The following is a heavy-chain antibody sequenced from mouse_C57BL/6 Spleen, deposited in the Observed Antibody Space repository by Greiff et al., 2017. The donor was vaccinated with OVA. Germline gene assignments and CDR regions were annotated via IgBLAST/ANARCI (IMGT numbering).Heavy chain of an antibody. D-gene: IGHD3-2*02. CDR1: GFNIKNTY. Sequence: VQLKESVAELVRPGASVKLSCTASGFNIKNTYMHWVKQRPEQGLEWIGRIDPANGNTKYAPKFQGKATITADTSSNTAYLQLSSLTSEDTAIYYCGPQTAQASWFAYWGQGTLVTVSA. CDR3: GPQTAQASWFAY. CDR2: IDPANGNT. J-gene: IGHJ3*01. V-gene: IGHV14-3*01.